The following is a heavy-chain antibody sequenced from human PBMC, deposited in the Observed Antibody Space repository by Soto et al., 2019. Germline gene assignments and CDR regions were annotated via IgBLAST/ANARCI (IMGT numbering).Heavy chain of an antibody. CDR1: GGSISSSNW. CDR3: ARDRGSYFDS. Sequence: QVQLQESGPGLVKPSGTLSLTCAVSGGSISSSNWWSWVRQPPGKGLEWIGEIYHSGSTNYNPSLKXLVXIXADKSKNQFSLKLRSVTAADTAVYYCARDRGSYFDSWGQGTLVTVSS. V-gene: IGHV4-4*02. J-gene: IGHJ4*02. D-gene: IGHD1-26*01. CDR2: IYHSGST.